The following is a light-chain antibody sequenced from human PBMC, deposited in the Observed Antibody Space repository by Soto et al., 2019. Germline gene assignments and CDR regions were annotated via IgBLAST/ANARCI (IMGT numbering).Light chain of an antibody. Sequence: EIVLTQSPATVSLSPGERATLSCRASQGVSSYLAWYQQKPGQAPRLLIYDAYNRATGIPPRFSGSGSGTDFTLTISSLEPEDSAVYYCQQRHMWPITFGQGTRLEIK. CDR3: QQRHMWPIT. J-gene: IGKJ5*01. V-gene: IGKV3-11*01. CDR1: QGVSSY. CDR2: DAY.